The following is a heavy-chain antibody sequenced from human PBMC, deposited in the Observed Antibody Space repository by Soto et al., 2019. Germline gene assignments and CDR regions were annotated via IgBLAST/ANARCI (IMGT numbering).Heavy chain of an antibody. J-gene: IGHJ6*02. CDR1: GGTFSSYA. CDR2: IIPIFGTA. V-gene: IGHV1-69*13. D-gene: IGHD2-8*01. Sequence: SVKVSCKASGGTFSSYAISWVRQAPGQGLEWMGGIIPIFGTANYAQKFQGRVTITADESTSTAYMELSSLRSEDTAVYYCARDQYDGDYYYYYGMDVWGQGTTVTVSS. CDR3: ARDQYDGDYYYYYGMDV.